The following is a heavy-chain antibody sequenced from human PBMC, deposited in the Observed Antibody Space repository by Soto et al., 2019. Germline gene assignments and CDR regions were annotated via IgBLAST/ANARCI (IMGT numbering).Heavy chain of an antibody. V-gene: IGHV1-2*04. CDR2: INPNSGGT. CDR3: ARWWRDGYNLYYYGMHV. Sequence: ASVKVSCKASGYTFTGYYMHWVRQAPGQGLEWMGWINPNSGGTNYAQKFQGWVTMTRDTSISTAYMELSRLRSDDTAVYYCARWWRDGYNLYYYGMHVWGQGTTVTVSS. D-gene: IGHD5-12*01. CDR1: GYTFTGYY. J-gene: IGHJ6*02.